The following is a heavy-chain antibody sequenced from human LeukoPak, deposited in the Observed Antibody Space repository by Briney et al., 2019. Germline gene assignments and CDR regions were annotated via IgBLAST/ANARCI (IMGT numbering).Heavy chain of an antibody. CDR1: GYTFTSYD. CDR2: MNPNSGNT. J-gene: IGHJ6*02. CDR3: AREAGRGLQPYYYYYGMDV. Sequence: ASVKVSCKASGYTFTSYDINWVRQATGQGLEWMGWMNPNSGNTGYAQKFQGRVTMTRNTSISTAYMELSSLRSEDTAVYYCAREAGRGLQPYYYYYGMDVWGQGTTVTVSS. D-gene: IGHD6-25*01. V-gene: IGHV1-8*01.